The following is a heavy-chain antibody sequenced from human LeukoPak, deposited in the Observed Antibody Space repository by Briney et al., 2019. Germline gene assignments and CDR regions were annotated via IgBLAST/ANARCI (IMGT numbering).Heavy chain of an antibody. J-gene: IGHJ4*02. Sequence: GESLKISCKGSGNSFTSYWIGWVRQMPGKGLEWMGIIYPGDSDTRYSPSFQGQVTISADKSISTAYLQWSSLKASDTAMYYCASRARNPRNGSYFDYWGQGTLVTVSS. D-gene: IGHD6-6*01. V-gene: IGHV5-51*01. CDR2: IYPGDSDT. CDR3: ASRARNPRNGSYFDY. CDR1: GNSFTSYW.